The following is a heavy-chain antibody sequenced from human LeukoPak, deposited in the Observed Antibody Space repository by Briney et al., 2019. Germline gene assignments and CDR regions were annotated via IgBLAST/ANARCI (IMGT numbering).Heavy chain of an antibody. V-gene: IGHV3-11*03. CDR2: ISSSRSFT. J-gene: IGHJ4*02. CDR1: GFSFSDHY. Sequence: GGSLRLSCAASGFSFSDHYMSWIRQAPGKGLEWVSYISSSRSFTNYADSEKGRFTISRDTAKNSLYLQMNSLRAEDTAVYYCARLRGYSYGLDYWGQGILVTVSS. D-gene: IGHD5-18*01. CDR3: ARLRGYSYGLDY.